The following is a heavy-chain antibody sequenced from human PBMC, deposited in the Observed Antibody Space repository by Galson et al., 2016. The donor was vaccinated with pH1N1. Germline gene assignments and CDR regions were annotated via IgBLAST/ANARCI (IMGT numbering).Heavy chain of an antibody. D-gene: IGHD6-13*01. CDR2: INPHTGNT. J-gene: IGHJ3*02. Sequence: SVKVSCKASGYTFANYYVHWVRQAPGQGLEWMGRINPHTGNTNYAQKFQGRVTMTRDMSISTAYLELTRLRSDDTAIFYCAILYTGSWYTAFDIWGQGAMVTVSS. V-gene: IGHV1-2*06. CDR1: GYTFANYY. CDR3: AILYTGSWYTAFDI.